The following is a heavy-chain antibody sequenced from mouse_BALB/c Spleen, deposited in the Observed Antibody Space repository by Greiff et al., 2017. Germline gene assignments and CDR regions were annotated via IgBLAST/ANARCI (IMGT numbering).Heavy chain of an antibody. CDR1: GYSFTGFY. V-gene: IGHV1-83*01. Sequence: VQLQESGPELVKTGASVKISCKASGYSFTGFYMHWVKQSHGKSLEWIGNIYPGSGSTNYDEKFKSKATLTVDTSSSTAYMQLSSLTSEDSAVYYCTRPGYYAMDYWGQGTSVTVSS. J-gene: IGHJ4*01. CDR3: TRPGYYAMDY. CDR2: IYPGSGST.